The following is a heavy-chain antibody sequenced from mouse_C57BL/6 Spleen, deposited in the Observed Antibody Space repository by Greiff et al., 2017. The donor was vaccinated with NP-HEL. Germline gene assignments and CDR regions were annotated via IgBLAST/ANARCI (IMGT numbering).Heavy chain of an antibody. J-gene: IGHJ3*01. D-gene: IGHD2-4*01. CDR1: GFTFSSYT. CDR3: ARHDDYDVDWFAY. V-gene: IGHV5-9*01. Sequence: EVMLVESGGGLVKPGGSLKLSCAASGFTFSSYTMSWVRQTPEKRLEWVATISGGGGNTYYPDSVKGRFTISRDNAKNTLYLQMRSLRSEDTALYYCARHDDYDVDWFAYWGQGTLVTVSA. CDR2: ISGGGGNT.